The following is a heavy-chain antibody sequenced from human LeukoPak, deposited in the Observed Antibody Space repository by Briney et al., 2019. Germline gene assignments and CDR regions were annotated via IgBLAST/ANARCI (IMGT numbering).Heavy chain of an antibody. J-gene: IGHJ3*02. CDR3: ARQNTVTTPEDAFDI. CDR2: IYYSGST. D-gene: IGHD4-17*01. V-gene: IGHV4-59*08. CDR1: GGSISSYY. Sequence: SETLSLTCTVSGGSISSYYWSWIRQPPGKGLEWVGYIYYSGSTNYNPSLKSRVTISVDTSKNQFSLKLSSVTAADTAVYYCARQNTVTTPEDAFDIWGQGTMVTVSS.